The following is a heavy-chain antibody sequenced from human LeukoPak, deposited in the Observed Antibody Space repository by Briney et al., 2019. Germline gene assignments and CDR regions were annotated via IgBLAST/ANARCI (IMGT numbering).Heavy chain of an antibody. CDR2: ISGSGGNT. V-gene: IGHV3-23*01. CDR3: VNGYTYGQN. D-gene: IGHD5-18*01. CDR1: GFTFSSYA. J-gene: IGHJ4*01. Sequence: GGSLRLSCAASGFTFSSYAINWVRQAPGKGLEWVSTISGSGGNTYYADSVKGRFTISRDNSKNTRYLHMNSLRAEDTAVYYCVNGYTYGQNWGQGTLVTVSS.